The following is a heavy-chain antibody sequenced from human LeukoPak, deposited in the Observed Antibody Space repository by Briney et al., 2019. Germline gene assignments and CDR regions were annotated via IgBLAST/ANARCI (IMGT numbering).Heavy chain of an antibody. Sequence: GASVKVSCKASGYTFTSYGISWVRQAPGQGLEWMGWISAYNGNTNYAQKLQGRVTMTTDTSTSTAYMELRSLRSDDTAVYYCARPWLNYDFWSGLPRYNWFDPWGQGTLVTVSS. CDR3: ARPWLNYDFWSGLPRYNWFDP. V-gene: IGHV1-18*01. CDR1: GYTFTSYG. D-gene: IGHD3-3*01. CDR2: ISAYNGNT. J-gene: IGHJ5*02.